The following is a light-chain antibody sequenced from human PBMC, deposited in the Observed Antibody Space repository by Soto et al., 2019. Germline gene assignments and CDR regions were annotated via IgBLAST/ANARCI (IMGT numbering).Light chain of an antibody. CDR2: KAS. Sequence: DIQMTQSPSTLSASVGDRVTITCRASQSISSWLAWYQQKPGKAPKLLIYKASNLESGVPSRFSGSGSGTEFTITISSLQPDDFATYYCQQYSTSSWTFGQGTQVEIK. J-gene: IGKJ1*01. CDR1: QSISSW. CDR3: QQYSTSSWT. V-gene: IGKV1-5*03.